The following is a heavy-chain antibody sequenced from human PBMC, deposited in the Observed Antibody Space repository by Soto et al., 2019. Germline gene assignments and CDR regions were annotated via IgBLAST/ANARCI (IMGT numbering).Heavy chain of an antibody. CDR1: RYTFTTYA. V-gene: IGHV1-3*01. CDR3: ARGWGTLVPRDFDY. D-gene: IGHD2-2*01. Sequence: QVQLVQSGAEVKEPGASVKVSCKASRYTFTTYAIHWVRQAPGQGLEWMGWINAGDGNTKYSQKFQDRVSITRDTSASTAYMELSSLRSEDTAVYYCARGWGTLVPRDFDYWGQGTLLTVSS. J-gene: IGHJ4*02. CDR2: INAGDGNT.